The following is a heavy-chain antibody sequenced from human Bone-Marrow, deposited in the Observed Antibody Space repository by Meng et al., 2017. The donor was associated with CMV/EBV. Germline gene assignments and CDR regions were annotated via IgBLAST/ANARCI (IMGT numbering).Heavy chain of an antibody. J-gene: IGHJ4*02. Sequence: GFSFSSYGMHWVRQAPGKGLEWVAVISFDGSNKYYADSVKGRFTISRENSKNTLYLQMNSLRAEDTAVYYCAIEGRHYDLWGVYTDYWGQGTLVTVSS. CDR2: ISFDGSNK. D-gene: IGHD3-3*01. V-gene: IGHV3-30*03. CDR1: GFSFSSYG. CDR3: AIEGRHYDLWGVYTDY.